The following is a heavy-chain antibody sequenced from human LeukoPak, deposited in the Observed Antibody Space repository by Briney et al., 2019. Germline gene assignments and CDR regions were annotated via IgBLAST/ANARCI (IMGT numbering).Heavy chain of an antibody. V-gene: IGHV3-11*01. CDR2: ISPSGTVI. CDR3: ARLGGSYYTY. D-gene: IGHD1-26*01. CDR1: GFTFTDYY. J-gene: IGHJ4*02. Sequence: PGGSLRLSCSASGFTFTDYYMSWIRQAPGKGLEWVSYISPSGTVIYYGDSVKGRFTISRDNAKKSLYLQMNSLRAEDTAVYYCARLGGSYYTYWGQGTLVTVSS.